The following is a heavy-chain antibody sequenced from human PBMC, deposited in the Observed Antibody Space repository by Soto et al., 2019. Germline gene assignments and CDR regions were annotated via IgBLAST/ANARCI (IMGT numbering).Heavy chain of an antibody. CDR2: INHSGST. CDR1: GGSFSGYY. J-gene: IGHJ4*02. D-gene: IGHD7-27*01. Sequence: SETLSLTCAVYGGSFSGYYWSWIRQPPGKGLEWIGEINHSGSTNYNPSLKSRVTISVDTSKNQFSLKLSSVTAADTAVYYCARGPHSSWGFDYWGQGTLVTVSS. V-gene: IGHV4-34*01. CDR3: ARGPHSSWGFDY.